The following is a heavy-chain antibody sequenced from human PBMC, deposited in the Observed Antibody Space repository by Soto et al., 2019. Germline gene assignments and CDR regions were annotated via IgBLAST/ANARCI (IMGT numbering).Heavy chain of an antibody. D-gene: IGHD6-19*01. V-gene: IGHV6-1*01. CDR3: ARAGQWLFDY. CDR2: TYYRSKWYN. CDR1: GYSVSSKSAG. J-gene: IGHJ4*02. Sequence: QTLSLTWAISGYSVSSKSAGWNLIRQSPSRGLEWLGRTYYRSKWYNEYAVSVKGRITINPDTSKNQFSLRLNSLTPEDTALYYCARAGQWLFDYWGQGTLVTVSS.